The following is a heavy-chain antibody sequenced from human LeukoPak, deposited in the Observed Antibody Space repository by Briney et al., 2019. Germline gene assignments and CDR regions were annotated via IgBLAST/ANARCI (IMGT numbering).Heavy chain of an antibody. V-gene: IGHV4-39*01. CDR1: GGSISSSSYY. CDR2: IYYSGST. D-gene: IGHD6-19*01. CDR3: AIHTKMQWLALPYYFDY. Sequence: SETLSLTCTVSGGSISSSSYYWGWIRQPPGKGLEWIGSIYYSGSTYYNPSLKSRVTISVDTSKNQFSLKLSSVTAADTAVYYCAIHTKMQWLALPYYFDYWGQGTLVTVSS. J-gene: IGHJ4*02.